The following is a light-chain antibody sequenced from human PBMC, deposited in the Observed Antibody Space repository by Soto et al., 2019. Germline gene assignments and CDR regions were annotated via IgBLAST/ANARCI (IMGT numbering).Light chain of an antibody. V-gene: IGKV1-33*01. CDR1: QNINNY. CDR3: QQRSKWRT. Sequence: DIQLTQSPSSLAASVGDRVTITCQASQNINNYLNWYQQKPGRAPKLLIYDASNLEAGVPSRFSGSGFGTDYTLTIGNLEPEDFAVYYCQQRSKWRTFGQGTKVDIK. CDR2: DAS. J-gene: IGKJ1*01.